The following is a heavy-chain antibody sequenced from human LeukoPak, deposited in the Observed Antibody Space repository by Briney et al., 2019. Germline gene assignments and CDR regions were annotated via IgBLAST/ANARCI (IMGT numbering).Heavy chain of an antibody. CDR2: INTDGSTT. J-gene: IGHJ4*02. CDR1: GFTFSSYW. CDR3: ARGQRRHTDMAPSFDY. Sequence: GGSLRLSCAASGFTFSSYWMHWVRQTPGKGLVWVSRINTDGSTTSYADSVKGRFTISRDNAKNTLYLQMNSLRAEDTAVYYCARGQRRHTDMAPSFDYWGQGTLVTVSS. V-gene: IGHV3-74*01. D-gene: IGHD5-18*01.